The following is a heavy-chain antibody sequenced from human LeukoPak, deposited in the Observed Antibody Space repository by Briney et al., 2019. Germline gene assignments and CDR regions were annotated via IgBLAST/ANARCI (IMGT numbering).Heavy chain of an antibody. CDR2: ISSSSSYI. Sequence: GGSLRLSCAASGFTLSSYSMNWVRQAPGKGLEWVSSISSSSSYIYYADSVKGRFTISRDNAKNSLYLQMNSLRAEDTAVYYCARGDTYYYDSSGYYILSEIDYWGQGTLVTVSS. J-gene: IGHJ4*02. V-gene: IGHV3-21*01. CDR1: GFTLSSYS. CDR3: ARGDTYYYDSSGYYILSEIDY. D-gene: IGHD3-22*01.